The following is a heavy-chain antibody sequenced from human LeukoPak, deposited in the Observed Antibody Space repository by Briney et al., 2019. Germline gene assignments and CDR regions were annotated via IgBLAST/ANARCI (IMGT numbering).Heavy chain of an antibody. CDR2: IIPIFGTA. V-gene: IGHV1-69*05. CDR3: ARPRISAKGAFDI. Sequence: SVKVSCKASGYTFTSYGISWVRQAPGQGLEWMGGIIPIFGTANYAQKFQGRVTITTDESTSTAYMELSSLRSEDTAVYYCARPRISAKGAFDIWGQGTMVTVSS. J-gene: IGHJ3*02. D-gene: IGHD1-14*01. CDR1: GYTFTSYG.